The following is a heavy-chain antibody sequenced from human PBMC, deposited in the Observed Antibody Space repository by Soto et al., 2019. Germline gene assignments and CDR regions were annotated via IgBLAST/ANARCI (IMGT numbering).Heavy chain of an antibody. CDR2: INAGTGNT. V-gene: IGHV1-3*01. J-gene: IGHJ4*02. D-gene: IGHD3-3*01. CDR3: ARDVTIYSVVVISGFDY. Sequence: QVHLVQSGAEVRKPGASVMISCTASGYTLNHYPMHWVRQAPGQGLEWMGWINAGTGNTKYSQKFQGRVTITRDTLTNTAYMELNSLRSEDTAVYYCARDVTIYSVVVISGFDYWGQGTLVTVSS. CDR1: GYTLNHYP.